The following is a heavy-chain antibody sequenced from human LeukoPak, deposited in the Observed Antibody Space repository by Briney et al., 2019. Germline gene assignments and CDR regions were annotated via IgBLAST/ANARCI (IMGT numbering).Heavy chain of an antibody. D-gene: IGHD2-2*01. J-gene: IGHJ3*02. V-gene: IGHV4-28*01. CDR2: IYYSGST. Sequence: KPSETLSLTCAVSAYSISSSNWWAWIRQPPGKGLEWIGYIYYSGSTYYNPSLKSRVTMSVDTSKNQFSLKLSSVTAADTAVYYCARHCSSTSCYAGAFDIWGQGTMVPVSS. CDR1: AYSISSSNW. CDR3: ARHCSSTSCYAGAFDI.